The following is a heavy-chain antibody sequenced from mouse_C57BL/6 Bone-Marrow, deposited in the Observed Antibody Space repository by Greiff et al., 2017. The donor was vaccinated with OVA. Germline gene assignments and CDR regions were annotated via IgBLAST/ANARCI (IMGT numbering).Heavy chain of an antibody. J-gene: IGHJ3*01. CDR3: ARDGGAY. V-gene: IGHV5-4*01. CDR1: GFTFSSYA. Sequence: EVHLVESGGGLVKPGGSLKLSCAASGFTFSSYAMSWVRQTPEKRLEWVATISDGGSYTYYPDNVKGRFTISRDNAKKKLYLQMSHLKSEDTAMYCCARDGGAYWGQGTLVTVSA. CDR2: ISDGGSYT.